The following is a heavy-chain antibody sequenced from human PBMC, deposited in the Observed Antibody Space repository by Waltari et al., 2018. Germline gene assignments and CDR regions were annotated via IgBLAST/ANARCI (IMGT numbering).Heavy chain of an antibody. V-gene: IGHV1-69*14. CDR3: ARAGHPNCGGDCYSRY. CDR1: GGTFSSYA. CDR2: IIPIFGTA. D-gene: IGHD2-21*01. J-gene: IGHJ4*02. Sequence: QVQLVQSGAEVKKPGSSVKVSYKASGGTFSSYAISWVRQAPGQGLEWMGGIIPIFGTANYAQKFQGRVTITADKSTSTAYMELSSLRSEDTAVYYCARAGHPNCGGDCYSRYWGQGTLVTVSS.